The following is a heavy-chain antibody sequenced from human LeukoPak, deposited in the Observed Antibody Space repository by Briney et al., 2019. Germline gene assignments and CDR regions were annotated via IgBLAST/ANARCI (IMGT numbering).Heavy chain of an antibody. J-gene: IGHJ6*02. Sequence: SETLSLTCTVSGDSVSDDYFTWIRQPAGKGLEWIGRIHSGGTTNYNPSLKSRVTISVDTSKNQFSLKLSSVTAADTAVYYCARLNRYDILTGYSDYYYYGMDVWGQGTTVTVSS. D-gene: IGHD3-9*01. V-gene: IGHV4-4*07. CDR1: GDSVSDDY. CDR3: ARLNRYDILTGYSDYYYYGMDV. CDR2: IHSGGTT.